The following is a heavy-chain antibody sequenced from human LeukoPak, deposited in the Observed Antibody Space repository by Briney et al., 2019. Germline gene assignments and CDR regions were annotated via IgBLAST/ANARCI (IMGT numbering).Heavy chain of an antibody. CDR2: ISAYSGDT. J-gene: IGHJ4*02. V-gene: IGHV1-18*01. CDR1: GYTFSGYG. Sequence: ASVKVSCKASGYTFSGYGISWVRQAPGQGLEWMGWISAYSGDTNYAQRLQGRVTMTTDTSTTTAYMELSSLRSEDTAVYYCAAEVSEGQLVPRVGYWGQGTLVTVSS. D-gene: IGHD6-6*01. CDR3: AAEVSEGQLVPRVGY.